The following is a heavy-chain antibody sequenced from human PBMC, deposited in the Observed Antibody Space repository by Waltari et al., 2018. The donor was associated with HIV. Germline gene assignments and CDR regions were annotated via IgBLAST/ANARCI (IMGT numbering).Heavy chain of an antibody. Sequence: EVPLVESGGGLVKPGGSLRLACAASGFTFSRSSMNWVRQSPGKGLEWVSSISTSSRYIYYADSRKCRFTISRDNAKNSLYLQMNSLRAEDTAVYYCAREGFCSNGVCSHYYGMDVWGQGTTVTVS. CDR3: AREGFCSNGVCSHYYGMDV. V-gene: IGHV3-21*01. J-gene: IGHJ6*02. CDR1: GFTFSRSS. D-gene: IGHD2-8*01. CDR2: ISTSSRYI.